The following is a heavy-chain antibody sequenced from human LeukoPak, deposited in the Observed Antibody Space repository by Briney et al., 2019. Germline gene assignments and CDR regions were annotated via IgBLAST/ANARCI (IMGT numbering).Heavy chain of an antibody. J-gene: IGHJ4*02. Sequence: GGSLRLSCAASGFTFSSYAMSWVRQAPGKGLEWVSAIGGSGGSTYYADSVKGRFTISRDNSKNTLYLQMNSLRAEDTAVYYCAKYAQGIAAAGTALDYWGQGTLVTVSS. V-gene: IGHV3-23*01. CDR2: IGGSGGST. CDR1: GFTFSSYA. D-gene: IGHD6-13*01. CDR3: AKYAQGIAAAGTALDY.